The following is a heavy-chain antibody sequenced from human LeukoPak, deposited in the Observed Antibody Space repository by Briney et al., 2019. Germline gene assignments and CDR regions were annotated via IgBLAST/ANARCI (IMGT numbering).Heavy chain of an antibody. V-gene: IGHV3-23*01. CDR3: ARGGGYYPRSSYFDY. Sequence: GGSLRLSCAASGFTFSSYAMSWVRQAPGKGLEWVSAISGSGGSTYYADSVKGRFTISRDNSKNTLYLQMNSLRAEDTAVYYCARGGGYYPRSSYFDYWGQGTLVTVSS. CDR2: ISGSGGST. J-gene: IGHJ4*02. CDR1: GFTFSSYA. D-gene: IGHD3-3*01.